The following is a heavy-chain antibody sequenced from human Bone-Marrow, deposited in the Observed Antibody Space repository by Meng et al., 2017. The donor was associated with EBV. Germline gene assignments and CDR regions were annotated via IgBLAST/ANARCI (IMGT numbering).Heavy chain of an antibody. Sequence: QVQRVQSGAEVKTPGSSVKVSCNASGGTFSSYAISWVRQAPGQGLEWMGGIIPIFGTANYAQKFQGRVTITADKSTSTAYMELSSLRSEDTAVYYCARDTHDYGDLTFFDYWGQGTLVTVSS. CDR3: ARDTHDYGDLTFFDY. D-gene: IGHD4-17*01. J-gene: IGHJ4*02. CDR2: IIPIFGTA. V-gene: IGHV1-69*06. CDR1: GGTFSSYA.